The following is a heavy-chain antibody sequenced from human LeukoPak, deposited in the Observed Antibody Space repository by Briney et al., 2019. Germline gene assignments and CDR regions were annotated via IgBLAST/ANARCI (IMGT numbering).Heavy chain of an antibody. CDR3: ARDAWYSSSWVYYYYGMDV. V-gene: IGHV1-18*04. CDR1: GYTFTSYY. CDR2: ISAYNGNT. Sequence: APVKVSCKASGYTFTSYYMHWVRQAPGQGLEWMGWISAYNGNTNYAQKLQGRVTMTTDTSTSTAYMELRSLRSDDTAVYYCARDAWYSSSWVYYYYGMDVWGQGTTVTVSS. J-gene: IGHJ6*02. D-gene: IGHD6-13*01.